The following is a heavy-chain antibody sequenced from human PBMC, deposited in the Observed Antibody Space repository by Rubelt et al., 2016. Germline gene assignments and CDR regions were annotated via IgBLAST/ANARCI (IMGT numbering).Heavy chain of an antibody. Sequence: EVQLLESGGGLVQPGGSLRLSCAASGFTFSNYDMNWVRQAPGKGLECVSTISDNGVIIYYADSVKGRFAISRNNPNNTLYLQVSSLRPEDTAVYYCVTRPGGTYAGPLDFWGQGTLVTVSS. D-gene: IGHD1-26*01. J-gene: IGHJ4*02. CDR2: ISDNGVII. CDR1: GFTFSNYD. CDR3: VTRPGGTYAGPLDF. V-gene: IGHV3-23*01.